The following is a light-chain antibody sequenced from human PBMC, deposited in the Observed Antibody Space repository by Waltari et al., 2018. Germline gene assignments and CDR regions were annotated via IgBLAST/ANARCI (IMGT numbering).Light chain of an antibody. CDR2: AAS. CDR1: QSINSY. Sequence: DIQMTQSPSSLSASIGDRVTITCRASQSINSYLNWYQQKPGKAPKVLIFAASSLQSGVPSRFSGSGSGTDFTLTISSLQPEDFATYSCQQSYRTPLTVGGWTKVEIK. V-gene: IGKV1-39*01. CDR3: QQSYRTPLT. J-gene: IGKJ4*01.